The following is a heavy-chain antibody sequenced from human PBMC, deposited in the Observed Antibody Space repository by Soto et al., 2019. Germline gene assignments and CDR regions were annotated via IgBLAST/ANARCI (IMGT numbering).Heavy chain of an antibody. CDR3: AKDIAEEVPDWLWYFDL. Sequence: QVQLVESGGGVVQPGRSLRLSCAASGFTFSSYGMHWVRQAPGKGLEWVGVISYDGSNKYYADSVKGRFTISRDNSKNTLYLQMNSLRAEDTAVYYCAKDIAEEVPDWLWYFDLWGRGTLVTVSS. CDR1: GFTFSSYG. D-gene: IGHD3-9*01. J-gene: IGHJ2*01. V-gene: IGHV3-30*18. CDR2: ISYDGSNK.